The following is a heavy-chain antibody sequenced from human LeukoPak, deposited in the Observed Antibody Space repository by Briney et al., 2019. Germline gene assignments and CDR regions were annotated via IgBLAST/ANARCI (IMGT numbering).Heavy chain of an antibody. CDR1: GFTVSSNY. Sequence: GGSLRLSCAASGFTVSSNYMSWVRQAPGKGLEWVSVIYSGGSTYYADSVKGRFTISRDNSKNTLYLQMNSLRAEDTAVYYCAREFSGYAFDIWGQGTMVTVSS. CDR2: IYSGGST. V-gene: IGHV3-66*01. J-gene: IGHJ3*02. CDR3: AREFSGYAFDI. D-gene: IGHD6-19*01.